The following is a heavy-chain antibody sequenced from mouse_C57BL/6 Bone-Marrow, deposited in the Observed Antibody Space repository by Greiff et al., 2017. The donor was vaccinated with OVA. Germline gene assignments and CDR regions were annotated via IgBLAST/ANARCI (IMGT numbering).Heavy chain of an antibody. J-gene: IGHJ3*01. Sequence: QVQLKESGPGLVQPPQTLSITCTVSGFSLTSYGVHWVRQSPGKGLEWLGVICSGGSTDYNTAFISRLSISKDNSKCQVFFKMSSIQAYDAALCYCGPGNPAWFAYWGQGTLVTVSA. CDR2: ICSGGST. D-gene: IGHD2-1*01. V-gene: IGHV2-2*01. CDR1: GFSLTSYG. CDR3: GPGNPAWFAY.